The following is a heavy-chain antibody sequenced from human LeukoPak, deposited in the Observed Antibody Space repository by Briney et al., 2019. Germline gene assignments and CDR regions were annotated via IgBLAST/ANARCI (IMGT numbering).Heavy chain of an antibody. D-gene: IGHD2-2*01. CDR3: ATRKGCSSTICYGLDY. Sequence: HPGGSLRLSCEASGVTFSSYSRNWVRQTPGKGLEWVSGIIGSGDNTFYADSVKGRFTISRDNSKNTLYLQMNSLRAEDTAVYYCATRKGCSSTICYGLDYWGEGTLVTVSS. J-gene: IGHJ4*02. CDR1: GVTFSSYS. CDR2: IIGSGDNT. V-gene: IGHV3-23*01.